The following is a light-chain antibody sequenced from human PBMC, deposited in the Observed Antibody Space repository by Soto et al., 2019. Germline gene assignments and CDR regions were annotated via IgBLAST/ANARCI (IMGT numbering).Light chain of an antibody. Sequence: DIRLTQSPSSLSASVGDRVTISCRASQSISTYLMWYHQKPGKAPNLLIYGASGLQNGVPSRFAGSGSGTEFTLTITGLQPEDFGTYYCQQSSITPRSLGQGTK. J-gene: IGKJ1*01. CDR1: QSISTY. V-gene: IGKV1-39*01. CDR3: QQSSITPRS. CDR2: GAS.